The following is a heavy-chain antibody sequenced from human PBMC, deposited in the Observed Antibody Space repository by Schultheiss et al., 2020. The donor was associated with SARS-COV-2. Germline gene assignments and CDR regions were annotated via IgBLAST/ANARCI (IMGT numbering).Heavy chain of an antibody. V-gene: IGHV5-51*01. CDR1: GYSFTSYW. Sequence: GGSLRLSCKGSGYSFTSYWIGWVRQMPGKGLEWMGIIYPGDSDTRYSPSFQGQVTISADKSISTAYLQWSSLKASDTAMYYCARPPLYSRSSTFFDYWGQGTLVTVS. CDR3: ARPPLYSRSSTFFDY. J-gene: IGHJ4*02. D-gene: IGHD6-13*01. CDR2: IYPGDSDT.